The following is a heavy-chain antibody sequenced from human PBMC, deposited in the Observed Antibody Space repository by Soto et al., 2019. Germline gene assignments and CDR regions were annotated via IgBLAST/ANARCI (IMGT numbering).Heavy chain of an antibody. CDR3: ARLTSSSWYYVDY. Sequence: QLQLQESGPGLVKPSETLSLTCTVSGGSISSSSYYWGWIRQPPGKGLEWIGSIYYSGSTYYNPSLKRRVTISVDTSKNQCSLKLSAVTAADTAVYDCARLTSSSWYYVDYWGQGTLVTVSS. V-gene: IGHV4-39*01. CDR2: IYYSGST. J-gene: IGHJ4*02. CDR1: GGSISSSSYY. D-gene: IGHD6-13*01.